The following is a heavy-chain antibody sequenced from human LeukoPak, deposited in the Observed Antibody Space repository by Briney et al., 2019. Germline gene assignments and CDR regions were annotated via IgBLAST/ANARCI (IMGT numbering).Heavy chain of an antibody. Sequence: ASVKVSCKASGYTFTGFYIHWVRQAPGQGLEWLGLIKPNNGDTNYAQKFQGRVTMTRDTSITTAYMELNRLKSDDTAVYHCVRDRPHNWFDPWGQGTLVTVSS. CDR2: IKPNNGDT. CDR1: GYTFTGFY. V-gene: IGHV1-2*02. CDR3: VRDRPHNWFDP. J-gene: IGHJ5*02.